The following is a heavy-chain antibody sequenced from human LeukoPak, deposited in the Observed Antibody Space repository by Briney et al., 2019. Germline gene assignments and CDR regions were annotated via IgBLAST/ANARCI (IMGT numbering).Heavy chain of an antibody. CDR1: GFTFSSYA. Sequence: GGSLRLSCAASGFTFSSYAMGWVRQAPGKGLEWVSGVTASGASTYYADSVKGRFGISRDNSKNTLYLQMNSLRAEDTAVYYCAKGLTGYTTSQGAFDFWGQGTLVTVSS. D-gene: IGHD6-13*01. V-gene: IGHV3-23*01. CDR3: AKGLTGYTTSQGAFDF. J-gene: IGHJ4*02. CDR2: VTASGAST.